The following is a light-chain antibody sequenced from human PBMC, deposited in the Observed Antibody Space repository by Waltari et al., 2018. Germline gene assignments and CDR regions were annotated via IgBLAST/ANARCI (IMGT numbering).Light chain of an antibody. CDR3: SSYAGSNNLV. Sequence: QSALTQPPSASGSPAQSVTTSCTGTSRDVGGYNYVSWYQQHPGKAPNLMIYEVSKRPSGVPDRFSGSKSGNTASLTVSGLQAEDEADYYCSSYAGSNNLVFGGGTKLTVL. CDR1: SRDVGGYNY. CDR2: EVS. J-gene: IGLJ2*01. V-gene: IGLV2-8*01.